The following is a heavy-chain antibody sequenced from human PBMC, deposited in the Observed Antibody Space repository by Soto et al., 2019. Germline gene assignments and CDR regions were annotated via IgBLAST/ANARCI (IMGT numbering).Heavy chain of an antibody. CDR2: IYYSGST. J-gene: IGHJ3*02. D-gene: IGHD3-22*01. V-gene: IGHV4-59*01. Sequence: SETLSLTCTVSGGSISSYYWSWIRQPPGKGLEWIGYIYYSGSTNYNPSLKSRVTISVDTSKNQFSLKLSSVTAADTAVYYCARAGFTMIVVPGAVDIWGQGTMVTVSS. CDR1: GGSISSYY. CDR3: ARAGFTMIVVPGAVDI.